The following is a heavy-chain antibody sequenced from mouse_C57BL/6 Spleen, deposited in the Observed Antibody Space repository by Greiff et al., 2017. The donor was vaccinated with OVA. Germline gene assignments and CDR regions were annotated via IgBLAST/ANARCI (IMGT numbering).Heavy chain of an antibody. D-gene: IGHD4-1*01. CDR3: ARGLGRRGYFDV. V-gene: IGHV1-52*01. CDR1: GYTFTSYW. Sequence: VQLQQPGAELVRPGSSVKLSCKASGYTFTSYWMHWVKQRPIQGLEWIGNIDPSDSETHYNQKFKDKATLTVDKSSSTAYMQLSSLTSEDSAVYYCARGLGRRGYFDVWGTGTTVTVSS. CDR2: IDPSDSET. J-gene: IGHJ1*03.